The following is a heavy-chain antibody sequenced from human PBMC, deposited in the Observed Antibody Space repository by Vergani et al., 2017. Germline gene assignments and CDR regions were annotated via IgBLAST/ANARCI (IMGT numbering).Heavy chain of an antibody. CDR1: GFTFSTYA. J-gene: IGHJ4*02. CDR3: TTVERVRGDY. CDR2: ITGSGGST. Sequence: EVQLLESGGGLVQPGGSLRLSCAASGFTFSTYAMTWVRQAPGKGLEWVSAITGSGGSTYYADSVKGRFTISRDISKNTLYLQMNSLRAEDTAVYYCTTVERVRGDYWGQGTLVTVSS. D-gene: IGHD1-26*01. V-gene: IGHV3-23*01.